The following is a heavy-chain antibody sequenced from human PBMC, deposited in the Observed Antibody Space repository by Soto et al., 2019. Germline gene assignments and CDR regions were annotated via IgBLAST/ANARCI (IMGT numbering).Heavy chain of an antibody. CDR2: IYYSGST. Sequence: SLTCTVSGGSISSDYWGWIRQPPGKGLEWLGYIYYSGSTNYNPSLQSRVSISVDTSKKQFSLKLSSVTAADTAVYYCARTPLGYCSTATCYSYYMDVWGKGTTVTVSS. CDR1: GGSISSDY. D-gene: IGHD2-2*01. V-gene: IGHV4-59*01. CDR3: ARTPLGYCSTATCYSYYMDV. J-gene: IGHJ6*03.